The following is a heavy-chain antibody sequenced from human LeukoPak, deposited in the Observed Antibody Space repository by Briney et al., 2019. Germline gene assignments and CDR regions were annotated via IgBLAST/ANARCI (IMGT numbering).Heavy chain of an antibody. CDR3: AKNGEGGAYCSGGTCYPYYV. CDR1: GFTFSSYA. Sequence: GGSLRLSCAASGFTFSSYAMSWVRQAPGKGLEWVSAFSGSGGSTYYADSVKGRFTISRDNSKNTLFLQMNSLRAEDTAVYYCAKNGEGGAYCSGGTCYPYYVWGKGTTVTISS. D-gene: IGHD2-15*01. V-gene: IGHV3-23*01. CDR2: FSGSGGST. J-gene: IGHJ6*04.